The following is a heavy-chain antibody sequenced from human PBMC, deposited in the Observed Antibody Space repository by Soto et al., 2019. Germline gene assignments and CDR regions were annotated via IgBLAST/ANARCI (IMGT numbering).Heavy chain of an antibody. CDR2: INHSGST. J-gene: IGHJ4*02. CDR1: GGSFSGYY. V-gene: IGHV4-34*01. CDR3: ARRYYFDY. Sequence: QVQLQQWGAGLLKPSETLSLTCAVYGGSFSGYYWSWIRQPPGKGLEWIGEINHSGSTNYNPSLKGRVTISVDTSKNQFSLTLSSVTAADTAVYYCARRYYFDYWGQGTLVTVSS.